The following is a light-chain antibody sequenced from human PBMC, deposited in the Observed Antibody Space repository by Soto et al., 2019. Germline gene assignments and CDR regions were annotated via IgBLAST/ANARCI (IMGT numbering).Light chain of an antibody. Sequence: EIVLTQSPATLPLSPGERATVSCRASQSVSNYLAWYQQKPGQAPRLLIYDASNRATGISDRFSGSGSGTDFTLTISSLEPEDSAVYYCQHRSKWPLTFGGGTKVEIK. V-gene: IGKV3-11*01. J-gene: IGKJ4*01. CDR1: QSVSNY. CDR2: DAS. CDR3: QHRSKWPLT.